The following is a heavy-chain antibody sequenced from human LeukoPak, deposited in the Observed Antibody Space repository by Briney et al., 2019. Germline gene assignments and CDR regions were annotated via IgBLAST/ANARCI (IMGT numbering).Heavy chain of an antibody. CDR2: IYYSGST. Sequence: SETLSLTCTVSGGSISSYYWSWIRQPPGKGLEWIGYIYYSGSTNYNPSLKSRVTISVDTSKNQFSLKLSSVTAADTAVYYCARQRGYSYGWYFDYWGQGTLVSVSS. J-gene: IGHJ4*02. CDR3: ARQRGYSYGWYFDY. CDR1: GGSISSYY. V-gene: IGHV4-59*08. D-gene: IGHD5-18*01.